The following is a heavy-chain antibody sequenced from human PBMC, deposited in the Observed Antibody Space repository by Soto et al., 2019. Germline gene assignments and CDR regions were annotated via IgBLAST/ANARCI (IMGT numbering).Heavy chain of an antibody. CDR3: ARLHGYCISSSCHGHYAMDV. D-gene: IGHD2-2*01. V-gene: IGHV4-30-4*01. J-gene: IGHJ6*02. CDR2: IYYSGST. Sequence: SETLSLTCTVSGGSIVSGDYYWSWIRKPPGKGLEWIGYIYYSGSTYYNPSLKSRVTISVDTSKNQFSLKVTSVTAADTAVYYCARLHGYCISSSCHGHYAMDVWGQGTTVTVS. CDR1: GGSIVSGDYY.